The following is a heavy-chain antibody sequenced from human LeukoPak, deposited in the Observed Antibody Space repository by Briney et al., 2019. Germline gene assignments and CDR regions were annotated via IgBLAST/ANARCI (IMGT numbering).Heavy chain of an antibody. CDR1: GFTVSSNY. CDR2: IYSGGST. V-gene: IGHV3-53*01. Sequence: GGSLRLSRAASGFTVSSNYMSWVRQAPGKGLEWVSVIYSGGSTYYADSVKGRFTISRDNSKNTLYLQMNSLRAEDTAVYYCARVPSESEYFQHWGQGTLVTVSS. CDR3: ARVPSESEYFQH. J-gene: IGHJ1*01. D-gene: IGHD1-26*01.